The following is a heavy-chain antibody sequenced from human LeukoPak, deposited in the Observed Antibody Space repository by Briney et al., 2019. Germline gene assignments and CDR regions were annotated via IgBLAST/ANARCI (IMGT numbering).Heavy chain of an antibody. J-gene: IGHJ4*02. CDR2: IKQDGSEK. CDR3: ARSLRVAVAASY. Sequence: GGSLRLSCAASGFTFSSYWMSWVRQAPGKGLEWVANIKQDGSEKYYVDSLKGRVTISRDNAKNSLYLQMNSLTAEDTAIYYCARSLRVAVAASYWGQGTPVTVSS. CDR1: GFTFSSYW. D-gene: IGHD6-19*01. V-gene: IGHV3-7*01.